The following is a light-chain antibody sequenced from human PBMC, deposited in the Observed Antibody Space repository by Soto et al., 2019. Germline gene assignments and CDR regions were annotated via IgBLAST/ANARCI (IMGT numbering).Light chain of an antibody. J-gene: IGKJ1*01. V-gene: IGKV3-20*01. CDR3: HQYGGARWT. CDR1: QSVVTNS. CDR2: GAS. Sequence: EIVLTQSPATLSLSPGERATLSCRASQSVVTNSLAWYQQKPGQAPRLIIYGASNRATGIPDRFSGRGSGTDFTLTISRLEPEDGAVYYCHQYGGARWTFGQGTKVEIK.